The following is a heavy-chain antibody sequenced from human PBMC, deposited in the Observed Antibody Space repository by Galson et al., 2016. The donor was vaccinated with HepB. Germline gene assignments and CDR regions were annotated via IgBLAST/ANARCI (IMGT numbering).Heavy chain of an antibody. CDR1: GFTFSRYG. V-gene: IGHV3-33*01. CDR3: ARSDTAMVADLDS. D-gene: IGHD5-18*01. CDR2: IWKDGTQK. Sequence: SLRLSCAASGFTFSRYGMHWVRQAPGKGLEWVAVIWKDGTQKYYGESVKGRFTISRDNSNNILYLQMNSLRGEDTAVYYCARSDTAMVADLDSWGQGTQVIVSS. J-gene: IGHJ4*02.